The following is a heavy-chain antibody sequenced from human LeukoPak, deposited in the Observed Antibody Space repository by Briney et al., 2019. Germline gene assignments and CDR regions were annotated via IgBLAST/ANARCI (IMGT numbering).Heavy chain of an antibody. CDR3: ARVQRGIAVALDY. D-gene: IGHD6-19*01. V-gene: IGHV3-48*03. CDR2: ISTTGSSI. J-gene: IGHJ4*02. Sequence: GGTLRLSCAASGFTFSSYEMNWVRQAPGKGLEWVSYISTTGSSIYYADSVKGRFTISRDNVKNLLYLQMNSLRAEDTAVYYCARVQRGIAVALDYWGQGTLATVSS. CDR1: GFTFSSYE.